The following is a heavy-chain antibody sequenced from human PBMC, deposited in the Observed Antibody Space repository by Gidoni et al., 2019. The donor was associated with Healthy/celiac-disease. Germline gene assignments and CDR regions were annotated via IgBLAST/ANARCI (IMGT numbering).Heavy chain of an antibody. Sequence: QVQLQESGPGLVKPSATLSLTCTVSGGSISSYYWSWIRQPPGKGLEWIGYIYYSGSTNYNPSLKSRVTISVDTSKNQFSLKLSSVTAADTAVYYCARGQAVFGVVDYWGQGTLVTVSS. D-gene: IGHD3-3*01. CDR2: IYYSGST. V-gene: IGHV4-59*01. CDR1: GGSISSYY. CDR3: ARGQAVFGVVDY. J-gene: IGHJ4*02.